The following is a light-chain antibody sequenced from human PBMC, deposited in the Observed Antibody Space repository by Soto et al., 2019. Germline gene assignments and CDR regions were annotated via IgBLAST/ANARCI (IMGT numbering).Light chain of an antibody. CDR3: QTWATGIRV. CDR1: SGHSTYA. Sequence: QSVLTQSPSASASLGASVKLTCTLDSGHSTYAIAWHQQQPEKGPRYLMKLSSDGSHTKGDGIPDRFSGSSSGAERYLIISSLQSEDEADYYCQTWATGIRVFGGGTKLTVL. V-gene: IGLV4-69*01. CDR2: LSSDGSH. J-gene: IGLJ3*02.